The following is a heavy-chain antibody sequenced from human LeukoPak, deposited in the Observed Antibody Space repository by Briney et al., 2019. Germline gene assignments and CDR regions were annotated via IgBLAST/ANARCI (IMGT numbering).Heavy chain of an antibody. D-gene: IGHD3-22*01. Sequence: GGSLRLSCAASGFTLSSYGMHWVRQAPGKGLEWVTVISYDGNNKYYADSVKGRFTISRDNSKNTLNLQMNSLRAEDTAVYYCAKGGYYDSSVSWGPCWFDPWGQGTLVTVSS. CDR3: AKGGYYDSSVSWGPCWFDP. J-gene: IGHJ5*02. CDR1: GFTLSSYG. V-gene: IGHV3-30*18. CDR2: ISYDGNNK.